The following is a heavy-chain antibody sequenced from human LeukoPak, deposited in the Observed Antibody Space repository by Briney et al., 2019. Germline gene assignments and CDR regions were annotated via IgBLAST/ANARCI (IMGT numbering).Heavy chain of an antibody. V-gene: IGHV4-4*02. CDR3: ARDRGVPAAMIGSDYYYGMDV. CDR2: IYHSGST. D-gene: IGHD2-2*01. J-gene: IGHJ6*02. CDR1: GGSISSSNW. Sequence: SETLYLTCAVSGGSISSSNWWSWVRQPPGKGLEWIGEIYHSGSTNYNPSLKSRVTISVDKSKNQFSLKLSSVTAADTAVYYCARDRGVPAAMIGSDYYYGMDVWGQGTTVTVSS.